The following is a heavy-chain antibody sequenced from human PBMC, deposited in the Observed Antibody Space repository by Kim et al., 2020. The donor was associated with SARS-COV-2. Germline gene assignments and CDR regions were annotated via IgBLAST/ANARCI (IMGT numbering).Heavy chain of an antibody. D-gene: IGHD2-21*02. CDR3: ARVSCGGDCYDTDY. V-gene: IGHV3-33*05. CDR2: ISYDGSNK. CDR1: GFTFSSYG. J-gene: IGHJ4*02. Sequence: GGSLRLSCAASGFTFSSYGMHWVRQAPGKGLEWVAVISYDGSNKYYADSVKGRFTISRDNSKNTLYLQMNSLRAEDTAVYYCARVSCGGDCYDTDYWGQGTLVTVSS.